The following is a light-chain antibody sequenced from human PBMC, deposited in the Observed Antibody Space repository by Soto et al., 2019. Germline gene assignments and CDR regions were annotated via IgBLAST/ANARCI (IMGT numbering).Light chain of an antibody. CDR2: GAS. CDR3: QQYNDWPPMYT. CDR1: QNVNSN. J-gene: IGKJ2*01. V-gene: IGKV3-15*01. Sequence: EIVMTQSPATLSMSPGERATLSCRATQNVNSNLAWYQHRPGQAPRLLIYGASIRPTGIPARFSGSGSGTEFTLTIDSLQSEDFAVYYCQQYNDWPPMYTLGQWTKLEIK.